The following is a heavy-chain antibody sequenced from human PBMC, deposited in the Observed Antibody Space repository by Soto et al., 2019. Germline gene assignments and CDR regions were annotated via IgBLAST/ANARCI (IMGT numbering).Heavy chain of an antibody. V-gene: IGHV3-33*01. CDR3: ARDHFPYDILTGPDY. J-gene: IGHJ4*02. CDR2: IWYDGSNK. D-gene: IGHD3-9*01. Sequence: PGGSLRLSCTASGFTFSSYGMYWVRQAPGKGLEWVAVIWYDGSNKYYADSVKGRFTISRDNSKNTLYLQMNSLRAEDTAVYYCARDHFPYDILTGPDYWGQGTLVTVSS. CDR1: GFTFSSYG.